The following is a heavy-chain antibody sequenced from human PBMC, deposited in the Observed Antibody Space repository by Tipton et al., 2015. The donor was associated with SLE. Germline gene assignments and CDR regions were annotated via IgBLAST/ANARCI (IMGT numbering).Heavy chain of an antibody. CDR3: ARGSTGSYYFDY. CDR1: GYTFTSYY. D-gene: IGHD3-9*01. J-gene: IGHJ4*02. V-gene: IGHV1-8*02. Sequence: QVQLVQSGAEVKKPGASVKVSCMASGYTFTSYYMHWVRQATGQGLEWMGWMNPNSGNTGYAQKFQGRVTMTRNTSISTAYMELSSLRSEDTAVYYCARGSTGSYYFDYWGQGTLVTVSS. CDR2: MNPNSGNT.